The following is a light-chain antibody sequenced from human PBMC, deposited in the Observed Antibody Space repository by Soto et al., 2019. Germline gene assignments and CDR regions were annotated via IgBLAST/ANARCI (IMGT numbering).Light chain of an antibody. CDR1: TSDLAGYNY. CDR2: EVI. CDR3: SSYTTTDTYV. J-gene: IGLJ1*01. V-gene: IGLV2-14*01. Sequence: QSALTQPASVSGSPGQSITISCTGTTSDLAGYNYVSWYQQYPGKAPKLMIYEVINRSSGVSNRFSGSKSANSASLTISGLQAEDEADYYCSSYTTTDTYVFGTGTKLTVL.